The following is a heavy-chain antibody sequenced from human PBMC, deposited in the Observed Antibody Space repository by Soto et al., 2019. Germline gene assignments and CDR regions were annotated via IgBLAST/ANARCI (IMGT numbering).Heavy chain of an antibody. CDR3: GKGGGGYYGSGSYLDY. D-gene: IGHD3-10*01. V-gene: IGHV3-23*01. CDR2: ISGSGGST. Sequence: EVQLLESGGGLVQPGGSLRLSCAASGFTFSSYAMSWVRQAPGKGLEWVSAISGSGGSTYYADSVKGRFTISRDNSKNPLYLQMNSLRAGDKAVYYWGKGGGGYYGSGSYLDYWGQGTLVTVSS. CDR1: GFTFSSYA. J-gene: IGHJ4*02.